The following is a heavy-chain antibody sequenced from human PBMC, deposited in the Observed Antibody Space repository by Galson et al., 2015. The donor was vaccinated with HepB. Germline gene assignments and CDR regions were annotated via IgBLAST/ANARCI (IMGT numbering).Heavy chain of an antibody. J-gene: IGHJ4*02. Sequence: CAISGDSVSNNSAAWNWIRQSPSRGLEWLGRTYYRSKWCNDYANSVKSRVTINSDTSKNQSSLHLKSVTPDDTAVYYCAREIHKYFYDSSGYDYWGQGSLVTVSS. V-gene: IGHV6-1*01. CDR1: GDSVSNNSAA. CDR3: AREIHKYFYDSSGYDY. CDR2: TYYRSKWCN. D-gene: IGHD3-22*01.